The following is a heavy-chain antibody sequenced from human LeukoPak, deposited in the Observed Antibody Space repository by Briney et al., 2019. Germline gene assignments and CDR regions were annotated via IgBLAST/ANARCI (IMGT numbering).Heavy chain of an antibody. V-gene: IGHV3-30-3*01. CDR2: ISYDGSNK. Sequence: GGSLRLSCAASGFTFSSYAMPWVRQAPGKGLEWVAVISYDGSNKYYADSVKGRFTISRDNSKNTLYLQMNSLRAEDTAVYYCARVYSYIDYWGQGTLVTVSS. CDR1: GFTFSSYA. J-gene: IGHJ4*02. CDR3: ARVYSYIDY. D-gene: IGHD5-18*01.